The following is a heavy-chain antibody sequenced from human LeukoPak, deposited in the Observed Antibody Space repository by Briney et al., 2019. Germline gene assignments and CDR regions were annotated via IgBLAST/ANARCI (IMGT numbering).Heavy chain of an antibody. J-gene: IGHJ4*02. CDR2: IKRKSDGGTP. CDR3: ATDLGGYYSGSGTYWGSLDY. CDR1: GFTFSNAW. Sequence: PGGSLRLSCAASGFTFSNAWMSWVRQAPPKALEWVGRIKRKSDGGTPDSAAPAKGRFTISRDDSKDTLYLQMNSLKTEDTAVYYCATDLGGYYSGSGTYWGSLDYWGQGTVVTVSS. D-gene: IGHD3-10*01. V-gene: IGHV3-15*01.